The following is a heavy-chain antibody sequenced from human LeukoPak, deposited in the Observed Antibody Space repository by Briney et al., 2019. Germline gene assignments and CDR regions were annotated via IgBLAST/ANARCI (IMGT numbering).Heavy chain of an antibody. CDR3: ARAVVVPAADYYYYGMDV. D-gene: IGHD2-2*01. CDR2: INHSGST. J-gene: IGHJ6*02. CDR1: GGSFSGYY. Sequence: SEALSLTCAVYGGSFSGYYWSWIRQPPGKGLEWIGEINHSGSTNYNPSLKSRVTISVDTSKNQFSLKLSSVTAADTAVYYCARAVVVPAADYYYYGMDVWGQGTTVTVSS. V-gene: IGHV4-34*01.